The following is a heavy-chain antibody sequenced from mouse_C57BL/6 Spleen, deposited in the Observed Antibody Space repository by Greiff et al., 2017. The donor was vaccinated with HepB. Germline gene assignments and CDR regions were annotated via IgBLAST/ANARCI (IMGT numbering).Heavy chain of an antibody. J-gene: IGHJ3*01. Sequence: EVKLQESGPGLVKPSQSLSLTCSVTGYSITSGYYWNWIRQFPGNKLEWMGYISYDGSNNYNPSLKNRISITRDTSKNQFFLKLNSVTTEDTATYYCARGESWDAWFAYWGQGTLVTVSA. V-gene: IGHV3-6*01. CDR2: ISYDGSN. CDR3: ARGESWDAWFAY. D-gene: IGHD4-1*01. CDR1: GYSITSGYY.